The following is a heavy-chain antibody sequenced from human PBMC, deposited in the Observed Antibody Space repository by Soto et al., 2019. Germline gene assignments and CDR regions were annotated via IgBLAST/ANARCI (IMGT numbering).Heavy chain of an antibody. Sequence: GGSLRLSCAASGFTFSSYGMHWVRQAPGKGLEWVAVIWYDGSNKYYADSVKGRFTISRDNSKNTLYLQMNSLRAEDTAVYYCARDASSSGAFAISAQGTMLTVS. V-gene: IGHV3-33*01. CDR3: ARDASSSGAFAI. CDR2: IWYDGSNK. J-gene: IGHJ3*02. CDR1: GFTFSSYG. D-gene: IGHD6-6*01.